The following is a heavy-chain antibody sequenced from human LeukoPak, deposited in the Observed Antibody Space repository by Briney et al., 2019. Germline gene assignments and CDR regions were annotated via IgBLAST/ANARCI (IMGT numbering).Heavy chain of an antibody. J-gene: IGHJ5*02. CDR1: GYSISSGYY. CDR2: IYHSGST. CDR3: ARRRTGWFDP. V-gene: IGHV4-38-2*01. D-gene: IGHD1-14*01. Sequence: SETLSLTCAVSGYSISSGYYWGWIRQPPGKGLEWIGSIYHSGSTYYNPSLKRRVTISVDTSKNQFSLKLSSVTAADTAVYYCARRRTGWFDPWGQGTLVTVSS.